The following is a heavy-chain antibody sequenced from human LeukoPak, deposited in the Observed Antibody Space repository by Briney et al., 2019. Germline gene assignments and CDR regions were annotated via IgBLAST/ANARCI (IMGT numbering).Heavy chain of an antibody. Sequence: GGSLRLSCAASGFTFSSYAMHWVRQAPGKGLEWVAVISYDGSTKYYADSVKGRFTISRDNSKNTLYLQMNSLRAEDTGVYYCAKDHYWSIDYWGRGTLVTVSS. J-gene: IGHJ4*02. CDR2: ISYDGSTK. D-gene: IGHD3-3*01. CDR1: GFTFSSYA. CDR3: AKDHYWSIDY. V-gene: IGHV3-30-3*01.